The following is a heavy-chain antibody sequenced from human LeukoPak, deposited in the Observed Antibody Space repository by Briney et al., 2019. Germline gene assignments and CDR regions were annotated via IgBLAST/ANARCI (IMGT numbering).Heavy chain of an antibody. V-gene: IGHV1-18*01. CDR3: ARKRCTGDCYLFDP. D-gene: IGHD2-21*02. J-gene: IGHJ5*02. CDR2: INTNNGNT. Sequence: GASVKVSGKASGYTFSTYGLMWVRQAPGQGLEWMGWINTNNGNTNYAQKFQGRVTMTTDTSTSTGYMELRSLRSDDTAVYYCARKRCTGDCYLFDPWGQGTLVTVSS. CDR1: GYTFSTYG.